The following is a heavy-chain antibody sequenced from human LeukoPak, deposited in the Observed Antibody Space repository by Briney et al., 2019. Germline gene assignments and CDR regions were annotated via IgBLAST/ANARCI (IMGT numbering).Heavy chain of an antibody. CDR3: ARVGYSGSLSGSFDI. J-gene: IGHJ3*02. D-gene: IGHD1-26*01. V-gene: IGHV4-38-2*02. CDR2: IYHSGST. Sequence: SETLSLTCTVSGYSITSGYYWGWIRQPPGKGLEWIGSIYHSGSTHYNASLKSRVTISVDTSKNQFSLKLSSVTAADTAVYYCARVGYSGSLSGSFDIWGQGTMVTVSS. CDR1: GYSITSGYY.